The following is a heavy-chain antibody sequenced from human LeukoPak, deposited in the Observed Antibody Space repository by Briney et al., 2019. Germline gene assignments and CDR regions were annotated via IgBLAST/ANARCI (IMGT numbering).Heavy chain of an antibody. D-gene: IGHD1-26*01. V-gene: IGHV4-4*07. J-gene: IGHJ6*03. CDR1: GVSISGYY. CDR3: ARESRIVEGDGYYIDV. Sequence: AETLSLTCTVSGVSISGYYWSWIRQPAGKGLEWIGRIYISRGTTYNPSLRSRVIMSVDTSKNQFSLQLTSVTAADTAVYYCARESRIVEGDGYYIDVWGKGTTVTISS. CDR2: IYISRGT.